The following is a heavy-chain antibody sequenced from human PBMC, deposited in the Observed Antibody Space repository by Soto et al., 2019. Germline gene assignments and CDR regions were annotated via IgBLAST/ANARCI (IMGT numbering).Heavy chain of an antibody. CDR3: ARSRYTSGWWTPPFDY. D-gene: IGHD6-19*01. J-gene: IGHJ4*02. CDR1: GGSISSYY. V-gene: IGHV4-59*01. Sequence: QVQLQESGPGLVKPSESLSLTCDVSGGSISSYYWSWIRQPPGKGLEWIGYIYYSGSTNYNPSLKSRATISVDTSKNQCSLKLTSVTAADTAVYYCARSRYTSGWWTPPFDYWGQGTLVTVSS. CDR2: IYYSGST.